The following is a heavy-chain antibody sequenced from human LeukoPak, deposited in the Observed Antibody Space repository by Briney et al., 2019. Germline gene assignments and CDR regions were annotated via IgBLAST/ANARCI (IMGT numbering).Heavy chain of an antibody. CDR1: GFTFSSYA. D-gene: IGHD3-10*01. CDR3: ARDRAQDAFDI. J-gene: IGHJ3*02. V-gene: IGHV3-30-3*01. CDR2: ISYDGSNK. Sequence: GGSLRLSCAASGFTFSSYAMHWVRQAPDKGLEWVAVISYDGSNKYYADSVKGRFTISRDNSKNTLYLQMNSLRAEDTAVYYCARDRAQDAFDIWGQGTMVTVSS.